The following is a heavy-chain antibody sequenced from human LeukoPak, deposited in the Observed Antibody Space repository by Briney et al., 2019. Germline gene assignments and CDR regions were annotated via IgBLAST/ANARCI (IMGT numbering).Heavy chain of an antibody. D-gene: IGHD2-15*01. CDR3: ARDGGGGLDY. CDR1: GFTFSRLW. J-gene: IGHJ4*02. Sequence: PGGSLRLSCAASGFTFSRLWMHWVRQAPGKGLEWVSCISISSNYIYYPDSVKGRFTISRDNAKNSLYLQMNSLRAEDTAVYYCARDGGGGLDYWGQGTLVTVSS. CDR2: ISISSNYI. V-gene: IGHV3-21*01.